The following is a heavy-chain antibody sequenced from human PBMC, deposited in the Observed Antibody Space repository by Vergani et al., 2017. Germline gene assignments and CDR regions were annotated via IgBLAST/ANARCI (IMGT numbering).Heavy chain of an antibody. CDR2: IYYSGST. D-gene: IGHD3-3*01. J-gene: IGHJ6*03. V-gene: IGHV4-59*01. CDR1: GGSISSYY. Sequence: QVQLQESGPGLVKPSETLSLTCTVSGGSISSYYWSWIRQPPGKGLAWIGYIYYSGSTNYNPSLKSRVTISVDTSKNQFSLKLSSVTAADTAVYYCARGFYDFWSGYSPYYYYMDVWGKGTTVTVSS. CDR3: ARGFYDFWSGYSPYYYYMDV.